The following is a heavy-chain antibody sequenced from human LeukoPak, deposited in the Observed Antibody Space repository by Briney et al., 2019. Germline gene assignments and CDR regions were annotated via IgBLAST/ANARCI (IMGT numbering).Heavy chain of an antibody. CDR1: GGSFSGYF. D-gene: IGHD3-22*01. J-gene: IGHJ4*02. CDR3: ARCSVYYGDSSVYFDY. V-gene: IGHV4-34*01. Sequence: PSETLSLTCAVYGGSFSGYFWTYVRQPPGKGLEWIGEINHRGSTNYNPSLKSRVAISVDTSKNEFSLRLSSVTAADTAVYYCARCSVYYGDSSVYFDYWGQGTLVTVSS. CDR2: INHRGST.